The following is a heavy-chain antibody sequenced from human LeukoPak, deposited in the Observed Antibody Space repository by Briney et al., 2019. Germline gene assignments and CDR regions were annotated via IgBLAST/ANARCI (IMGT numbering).Heavy chain of an antibody. CDR2: ISWNSGSI. V-gene: IGHV3-9*01. D-gene: IGHD3-3*01. CDR3: AKVGGVRRELDY. J-gene: IGHJ4*02. Sequence: GGSLRLSCAASGFTFDDYAMHWFRQAPGKGLEWVSGISWNSGSIGYADSVKGRFTISRDNAKNSLYLQMNSLRAEDTALYYCAKVGGVRRELDYWGQGTLVTVSS. CDR1: GFTFDDYA.